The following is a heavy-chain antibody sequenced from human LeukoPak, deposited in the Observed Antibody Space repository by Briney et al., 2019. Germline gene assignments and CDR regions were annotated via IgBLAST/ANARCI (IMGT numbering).Heavy chain of an antibody. CDR2: IRQDGSEK. J-gene: IGHJ3*02. Sequence: GGSLRLSCAASGFTFSTYWMTWVRQAPGKGLEWVANIRQDGSEKYYVDSVEGRFTIFRDNAKKSLFLQMNSLRAEDTAVYYCARDMRGDGFDIWGQGTMVTVSS. CDR3: ARDMRGDGFDI. V-gene: IGHV3-7*04. CDR1: GFTFSTYW. D-gene: IGHD2-2*01.